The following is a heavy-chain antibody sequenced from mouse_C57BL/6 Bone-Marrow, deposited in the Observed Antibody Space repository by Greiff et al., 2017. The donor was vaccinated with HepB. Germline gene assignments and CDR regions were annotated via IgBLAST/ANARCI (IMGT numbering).Heavy chain of an antibody. J-gene: IGHJ2*01. Sequence: EVQLQQSGPELVKPGASVKISCKASGYTFTDYYMNWVKQSHGKSLEWIGDINPNNGGTSYNQKFKGKATLTVDKSSSTAYMELRSLTSEDSAVYYCARVGRYGYDSYWGQGTTLTVSS. CDR1: GYTFTDYY. D-gene: IGHD2-2*01. CDR2: INPNNGGT. CDR3: ARVGRYGYDSY. V-gene: IGHV1-26*01.